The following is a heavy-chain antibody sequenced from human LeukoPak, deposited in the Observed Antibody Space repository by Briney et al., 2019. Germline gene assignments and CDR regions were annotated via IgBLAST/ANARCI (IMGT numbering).Heavy chain of an antibody. CDR3: TSLVGSPTY. V-gene: IGHV3-15*01. J-gene: IGHJ4*02. CDR1: GFTFSSYE. Sequence: SGGSLRLSCAASGFTFSSYEMNWVRQAPGKGLGWVGRIKSKRDGETTDYAALVKSRFSISRDDSKNTVYLQMNSLRTEDTAVYYCTSLVGSPTYWGQGTLVAVSS. D-gene: IGHD4-23*01. CDR2: IKSKRDGETT.